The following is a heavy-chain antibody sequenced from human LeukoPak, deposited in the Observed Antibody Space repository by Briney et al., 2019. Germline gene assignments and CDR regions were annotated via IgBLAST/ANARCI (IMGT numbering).Heavy chain of an antibody. CDR2: ISYDGSNK. CDR3: ARAFGCSGGSCYSSIDY. D-gene: IGHD2-15*01. Sequence: GGSLRLSCAASGFTFSSYAMHWVRQAPGKGLEWVAVISYDGSNKYYADSVKGRFTISRDNSKNTLYLQMNSLRAEDTAVYYCARAFGCSGGSCYSSIDYWGQGTLVTVSS. CDR1: GFTFSSYA. J-gene: IGHJ4*02. V-gene: IGHV3-30*01.